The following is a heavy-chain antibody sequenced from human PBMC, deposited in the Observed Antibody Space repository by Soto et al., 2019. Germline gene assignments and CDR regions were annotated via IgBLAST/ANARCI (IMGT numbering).Heavy chain of an antibody. J-gene: IGHJ6*03. CDR1: GYTFTSHG. Sequence: QVQLVQSGGEVRKPGASVKVSCKASGYTFTSHGISWVRQAPGQGLEWMGWISAYNGDTNYAQKLQGRVTVTTDRATSTAYMELRSLRSEDTAVYYCARMVRGSNIEYYHYMDVWGNGTTVNVSS. CDR3: ARMVRGSNIEYYHYMDV. D-gene: IGHD3-10*01. CDR2: ISAYNGDT. V-gene: IGHV1-18*01.